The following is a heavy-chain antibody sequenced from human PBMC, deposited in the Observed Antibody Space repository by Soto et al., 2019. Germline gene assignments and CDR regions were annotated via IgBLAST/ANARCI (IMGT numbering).Heavy chain of an antibody. D-gene: IGHD3-9*01. Sequence: GGSLRLSCAASGFTFSSYSMNWVRQAPGKGLEWVSSISSSSSYIYYADSVKGRFTISRDNAKNSLYLQMNSLRAEDTAVYYCAKSFPYYDMLTGYSVYYFDYWGQGTLVTVSS. CDR1: GFTFSSYS. J-gene: IGHJ4*02. CDR3: AKSFPYYDMLTGYSVYYFDY. CDR2: ISSSSSYI. V-gene: IGHV3-21*01.